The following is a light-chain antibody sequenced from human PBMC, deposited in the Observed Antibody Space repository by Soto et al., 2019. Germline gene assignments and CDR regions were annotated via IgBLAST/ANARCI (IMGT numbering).Light chain of an antibody. Sequence: QSALTQPDSVSGSPGQAITISCTGTSTDVGGYNYVSWYQHHPGKAPKLMIYDVSNRPSGVSNRFSGSKSGNTASLTISGLQAEDEADYYCSSYKSSSTPLVFGTGTKLTVL. CDR1: STDVGGYNY. J-gene: IGLJ1*01. V-gene: IGLV2-14*03. CDR3: SSYKSSSTPLV. CDR2: DVS.